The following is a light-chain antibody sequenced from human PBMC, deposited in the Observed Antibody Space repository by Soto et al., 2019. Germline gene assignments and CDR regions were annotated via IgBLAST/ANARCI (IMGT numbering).Light chain of an antibody. V-gene: IGKV1-17*03. CDR2: ATS. CDR3: LQHNCDQWT. CDR1: QGISDS. Sequence: QMTQSPAAMSASVGDSVTITCRASQGISDSLAWFQQKQGKAPKRLIYATSRLQSGVPSRFSGSGSGTEFTLTISSLEPEDFATYYCLQHNCDQWTFGQGTKVDI. J-gene: IGKJ1*01.